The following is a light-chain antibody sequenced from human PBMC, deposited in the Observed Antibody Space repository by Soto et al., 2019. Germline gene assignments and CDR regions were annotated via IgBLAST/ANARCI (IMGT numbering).Light chain of an antibody. CDR3: HQYTDWPYT. Sequence: EIVMTQSPDTLSVSPGERVTLSCRASQSVSSHLAWYQHKPGQAPRLLIHDASARAAGIPARVNGSGSGTEFTLTISSLHSEDIAVYYCHQYTDWPYTFGQGTKLEIK. CDR1: QSVSSH. J-gene: IGKJ2*01. CDR2: DAS. V-gene: IGKV3-15*01.